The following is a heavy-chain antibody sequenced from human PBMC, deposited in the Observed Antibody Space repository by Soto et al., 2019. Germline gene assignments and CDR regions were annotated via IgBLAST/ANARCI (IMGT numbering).Heavy chain of an antibody. CDR2: ISSSGTYI. CDR3: ARLAYCGGDCYDAFEF. V-gene: IGHV3-21*01. J-gene: IGHJ3*01. Sequence: EVQLVESGGGLVKPGGSLRLSCAASGFTFSSYVMTWVRQAPGKGLEWVASISSSGTYIYYADSVKGRFTISRDNAKNSLYLQMNSLRADDTAVYCCARLAYCGGDCYDAFEFWGQGTMVTVS. D-gene: IGHD2-21*01. CDR1: GFTFSSYV.